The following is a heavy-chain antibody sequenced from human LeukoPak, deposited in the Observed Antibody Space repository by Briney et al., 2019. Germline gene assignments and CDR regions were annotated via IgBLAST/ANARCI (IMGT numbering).Heavy chain of an antibody. CDR2: ISYDGSNK. CDR1: GFTFSSYA. V-gene: IGHV3-30-3*01. CDR3: ARDLHYSSGWFNFDY. Sequence: GGSPRLSCAASGFTFSSYAMHWVRQAPGKGLGWVAVISYDGSNKYYADSVKGRFTISRDNSKNTLYLQMNSLRAEDTAVYYCARDLHYSSGWFNFDYWGQGTLVTVSS. D-gene: IGHD6-19*01. J-gene: IGHJ4*02.